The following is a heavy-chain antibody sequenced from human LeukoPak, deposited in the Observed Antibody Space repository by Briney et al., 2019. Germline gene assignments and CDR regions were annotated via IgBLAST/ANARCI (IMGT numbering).Heavy chain of an antibody. Sequence: GGSLRLSCAASGFTFSSYEMNWVRQAPGKGLEWVSYISSSGSTIYYADSVKGRFTISRDNAKNSLYLQMNSLRAEDTAVYYCARCWGSGNYLFDAFDIWGQGTVVTVSS. CDR2: ISSSGSTI. J-gene: IGHJ3*02. D-gene: IGHD1-26*01. CDR3: ARCWGSGNYLFDAFDI. V-gene: IGHV3-48*03. CDR1: GFTFSSYE.